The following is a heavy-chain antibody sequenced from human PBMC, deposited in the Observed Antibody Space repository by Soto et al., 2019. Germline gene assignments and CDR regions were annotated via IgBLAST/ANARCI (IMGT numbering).Heavy chain of an antibody. D-gene: IGHD4-17*01. CDR2: IYHSGST. CDR3: ASQTTVTTSEYFQH. CDR1: CGSIISGGYS. V-gene: IGHV4-30-2*01. J-gene: IGHJ1*01. Sequence: LSLTGAVSCGSIISGGYSWSWIRQPPGKGLEWIGYIYHSGSTYYNPSLKSRVTISVDRSKNQFSLKLSSVTAADTAVYYCASQTTVTTSEYFQHWGQGTLVTSPQ.